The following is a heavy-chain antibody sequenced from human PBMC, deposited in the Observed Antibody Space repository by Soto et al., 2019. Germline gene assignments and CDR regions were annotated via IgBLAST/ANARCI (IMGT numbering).Heavy chain of an antibody. CDR2: ISSSSSYT. D-gene: IGHD2-21*01. CDR1: GFTFSDYY. CDR3: ARDRSGEHGGAFDI. J-gene: IGHJ3*02. V-gene: IGHV3-11*06. Sequence: LRLSCAASGFTFSDYYMSWIRQAPGKGLEWVSYISSSSSYTNYADSVKGRFTISRDNAKNSLYLQMDSLRAEDTAVYYCARDRSGEHGGAFDIWGQGTMVTVSS.